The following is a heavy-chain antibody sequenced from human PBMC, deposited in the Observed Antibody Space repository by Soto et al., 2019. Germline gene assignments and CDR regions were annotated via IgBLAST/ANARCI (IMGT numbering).Heavy chain of an antibody. CDR1: GYTFTGYY. Sequence: QVHLVQSGADVKTPGASVRVSCKASGYTFTGYYVHWVREAPGQGLEWMGWINPETGGTSYAQKFQGRVTLSRDTSINTAYLELSSLRFDDAAVYFCARERFQVISDGMDVWGQGTTVTVSS. J-gene: IGHJ6*02. V-gene: IGHV1-2*02. CDR2: INPETGGT. CDR3: ARERFQVISDGMDV. D-gene: IGHD2-21*01.